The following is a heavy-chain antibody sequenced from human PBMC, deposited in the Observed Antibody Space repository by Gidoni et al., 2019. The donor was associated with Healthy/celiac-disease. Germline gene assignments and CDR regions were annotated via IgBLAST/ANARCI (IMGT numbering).Heavy chain of an antibody. J-gene: IGHJ4*02. V-gene: IGHV3-33*01. CDR3: ARDRHIVVVTALDY. D-gene: IGHD2-21*02. CDR2: IWYDGSNK. Sequence: QVQLVESGGGVVQPGRSLRLSCAASGFTFSSYGMHWVRQAPGKGLVWLAVIWYDGSNKYYADSVKGRFTISRDNSKNTLYLQMNRLRAEDTAVYYCARDRHIVVVTALDYWGQGTLVTVSS. CDR1: GFTFSSYG.